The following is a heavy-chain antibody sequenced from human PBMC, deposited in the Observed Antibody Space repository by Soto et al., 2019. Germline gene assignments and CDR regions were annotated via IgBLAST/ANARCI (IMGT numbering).Heavy chain of an antibody. CDR2: ISAYNGNT. CDR3: ARGGYYDSSGYTDAFDI. V-gene: IGHV1-18*04. Sequence: ASVKVSCKASGYTFTSYGISWVRQAPGQGLEWMGWISAYNGNTNYAQKLQGRVTMTTDTSTGTAYMELRSLRSDDTAVYYCARGGYYDSSGYTDAFDIWGQGTMVTVSS. CDR1: GYTFTSYG. D-gene: IGHD3-22*01. J-gene: IGHJ3*02.